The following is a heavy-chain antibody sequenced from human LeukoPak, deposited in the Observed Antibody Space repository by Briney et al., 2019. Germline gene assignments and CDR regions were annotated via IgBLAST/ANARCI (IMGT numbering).Heavy chain of an antibody. D-gene: IGHD4-17*01. Sequence: ETLSLTCAVYGGSFSGYYWSWIRQPPGKGLEWVSLIYGSGSADYADSVKGRFTISRDNSMNTVYLQMNSLRAEDTAVYYCARINFGDDYWGQGTLVTVSS. J-gene: IGHJ4*02. CDR1: GGSFSGYY. CDR2: IYGSGSA. V-gene: IGHV3-66*01. CDR3: ARINFGDDY.